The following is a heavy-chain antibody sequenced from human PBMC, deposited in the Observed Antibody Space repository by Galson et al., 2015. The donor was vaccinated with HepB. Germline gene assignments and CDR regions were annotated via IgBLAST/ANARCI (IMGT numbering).Heavy chain of an antibody. Sequence: LRLSCAASGFTFSSYWMHWVRQAPGKGLVWVSRINSDGSSTSYADSVKGRFTISRDNAKNTLYLQMNSLRAEDAAVYYCARDLHWGLRDYWYFDLWGRGTLVTVSS. J-gene: IGHJ2*01. D-gene: IGHD7-27*01. CDR1: GFTFSSYW. CDR2: INSDGSST. CDR3: ARDLHWGLRDYWYFDL. V-gene: IGHV3-74*01.